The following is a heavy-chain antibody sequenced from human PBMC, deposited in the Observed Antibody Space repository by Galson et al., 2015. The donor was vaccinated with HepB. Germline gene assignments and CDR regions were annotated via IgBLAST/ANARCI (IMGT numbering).Heavy chain of an antibody. CDR1: GFTFGNYW. Sequence: SLRLSCAASGFTFGNYWMHWVRHAPGKGLVWVSRINSDGGSISYADSVAGRFTISRDNAKNTLYLQMNSLRAEDTAVYYCASPVAGYFDYWGQGTLVTVSS. CDR2: INSDGGSI. V-gene: IGHV3-74*01. J-gene: IGHJ4*02. CDR3: ASPVAGYFDY. D-gene: IGHD6-19*01.